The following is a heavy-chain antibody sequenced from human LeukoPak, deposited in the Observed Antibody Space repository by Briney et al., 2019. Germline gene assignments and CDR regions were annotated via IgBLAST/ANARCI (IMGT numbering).Heavy chain of an antibody. CDR1: GFTVSSNY. V-gene: IGHV3-66*01. CDR3: AGGGGYVWGSYRPIDY. D-gene: IGHD3-16*02. Sequence: GGSLRLSCAASGFTVSSNYMSWVRQAPGKGLEWVSVIYSGGSTYYADSVKGRFTISRDNSKNTLYLQMNSLRADDTAVYYCAGGGGYVWGSYRPIDYWGQGTLVTVSS. CDR2: IYSGGST. J-gene: IGHJ4*02.